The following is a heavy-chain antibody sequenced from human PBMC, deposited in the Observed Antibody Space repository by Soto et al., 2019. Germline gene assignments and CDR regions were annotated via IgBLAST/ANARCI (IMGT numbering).Heavy chain of an antibody. V-gene: IGHV4-39*01. Sequence: QLQLQESGPGLVKPSETLSLTCTVSGGSISSSSYYWGWIRQPPGKGLEWIGTIYYSGSTYYNPSLTSRVTISVDTSKNQFSLKLSYVTAADTAVYYCARQGSGSYNAFDIWGQGTVVTVSS. CDR2: IYYSGST. CDR3: ARQGSGSYNAFDI. CDR1: GGSISSSSYY. J-gene: IGHJ3*02. D-gene: IGHD1-26*01.